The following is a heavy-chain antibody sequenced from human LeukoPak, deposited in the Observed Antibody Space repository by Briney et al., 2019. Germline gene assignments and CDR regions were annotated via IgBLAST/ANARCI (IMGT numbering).Heavy chain of an antibody. CDR3: AKEADCGGDCYYFDY. CDR1: GFTFDDYA. CDR2: ISWNSGSI. D-gene: IGHD2-21*02. V-gene: IGHV3-9*01. J-gene: IGHJ4*02. Sequence: GGSLRLSCAASGFTFDDYAMHWVRQAPGKGLEWVSGISWNSGSIGYADSVKGRFTISRDNSKNTLYLQMNSLRAEDTAVYYCAKEADCGGDCYYFDYWGQGTLVTVSS.